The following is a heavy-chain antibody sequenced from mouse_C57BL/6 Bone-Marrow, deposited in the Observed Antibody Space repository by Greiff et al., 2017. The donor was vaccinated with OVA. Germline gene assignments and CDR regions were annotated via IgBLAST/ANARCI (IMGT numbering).Heavy chain of an antibody. CDR3: ARGGLFYAMDY. J-gene: IGHJ4*01. Sequence: QVQLQQPGAELVMPGASVKLSCKASGYTFTSYWMHWVKQRPGQGLEWIGEIDPSDSYTNYNQKFKGKSTLTVDKSSSTAYMQLSSLTSEDSAVDYCARGGLFYAMDYWGQGTSVTVSS. CDR1: GYTFTSYW. D-gene: IGHD3-1*01. CDR2: IDPSDSYT. V-gene: IGHV1-69*01.